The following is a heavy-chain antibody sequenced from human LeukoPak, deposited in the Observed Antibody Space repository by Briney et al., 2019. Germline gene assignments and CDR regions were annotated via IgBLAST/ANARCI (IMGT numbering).Heavy chain of an antibody. CDR3: ATSQSTSGQYGNAFDI. Sequence: GGSLRLSCAASGFTSSSYWMSWFRQAPGKGLEWVANIKQDGREKSYVDSVKGRFTISRDNAKNSLYLQMNSLRAEDTAVYYCATSQSTSGQYGNAFDIWGQGTMVTVSS. J-gene: IGHJ3*02. CDR1: GFTSSSYW. D-gene: IGHD2-15*01. CDR2: IKQDGREK. V-gene: IGHV3-7*01.